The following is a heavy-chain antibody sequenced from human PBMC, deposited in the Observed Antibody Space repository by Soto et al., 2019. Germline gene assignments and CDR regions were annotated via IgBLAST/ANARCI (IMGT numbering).Heavy chain of an antibody. CDR3: ARAGEMATIRLDYYGMDV. CDR2: ISYDGSNK. CDR1: GFTFSSYA. J-gene: IGHJ6*02. D-gene: IGHD5-12*01. Sequence: QVQLVESGGGVVQPGRSLRLSCAASGFTFSSYAMHWVRQAPGKGLEWMAVISYDGSNKYYADSVKGRFTISRDNSKNTLYLQMNSLRAEDTAVYYCARAGEMATIRLDYYGMDVWGQGTTVTVSS. V-gene: IGHV3-30-3*01.